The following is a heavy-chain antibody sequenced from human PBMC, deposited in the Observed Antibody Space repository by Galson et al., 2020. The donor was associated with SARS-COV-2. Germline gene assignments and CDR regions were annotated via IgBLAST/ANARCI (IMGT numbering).Heavy chain of an antibody. CDR3: ARDIGMDIHNDFWCGQYVRMPKWFHP. J-gene: IGHJ5*02. Sequence: ASVKVSCKASGYTFSSFALNWLRQAPGQGLEWMGWINTNTGNPTYAQGFTGRFVFALDTSVSTAYLQISSLKTEDTAVYYCARDIGMDIHNDFWCGQYVRMPKWFHPWGQGTLVTVSS. CDR2: INTNTGNP. D-gene: IGHD3-3*01. V-gene: IGHV7-4-1*02. CDR1: GYTFSSFA.